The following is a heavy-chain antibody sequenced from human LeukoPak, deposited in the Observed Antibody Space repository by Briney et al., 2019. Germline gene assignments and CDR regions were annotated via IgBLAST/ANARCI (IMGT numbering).Heavy chain of an antibody. Sequence: PGGSLRLFCAASGFTFSDYYMSWIRQAPGKGLEWVSYISSSGSTIYYADSVKGRFTISRDNAKNSLYLQMNSLRAEDTAVYYCARGRGYDFWSGYGSRYYYYMDVWGKGTTVTVSS. CDR1: GFTFSDYY. CDR2: ISSSGSTI. CDR3: ARGRGYDFWSGYGSRYYYYMDV. D-gene: IGHD3-3*01. V-gene: IGHV3-11*04. J-gene: IGHJ6*03.